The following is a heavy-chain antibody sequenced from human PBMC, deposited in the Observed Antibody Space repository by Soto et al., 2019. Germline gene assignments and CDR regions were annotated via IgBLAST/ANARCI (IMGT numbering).Heavy chain of an antibody. D-gene: IGHD2-15*01. Sequence: SETLSLTCTVSGGSISSYYWSWIRQPPGKGLEWIGYIYYSGSTNYNPSLKSRVTISVDTSKNQFSLKLSSVTAADTAVYYCARDRLSGSWFDPWGQGTLVTVSS. J-gene: IGHJ5*02. CDR1: GGSISSYY. CDR2: IYYSGST. V-gene: IGHV4-59*01. CDR3: ARDRLSGSWFDP.